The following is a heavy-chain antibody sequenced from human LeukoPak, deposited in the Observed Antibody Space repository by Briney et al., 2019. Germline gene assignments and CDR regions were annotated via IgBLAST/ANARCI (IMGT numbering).Heavy chain of an antibody. CDR3: ARDRARGGETYYRDSSGYPDY. CDR1: GFTFSSYA. D-gene: IGHD3-22*01. CDR2: ISYDGSNK. V-gene: IGHV3-30*04. J-gene: IGHJ4*01. Sequence: GGSLRLSCAASGFTFSSYAMHWVRQAPGKGLEWVAVISYDGSNKYYADPAKGRFSISRDNAKNSLYLQMNSLRAEDTAVYYCARDRARGGETYYRDSSGYPDYWGQGTLVTVSS.